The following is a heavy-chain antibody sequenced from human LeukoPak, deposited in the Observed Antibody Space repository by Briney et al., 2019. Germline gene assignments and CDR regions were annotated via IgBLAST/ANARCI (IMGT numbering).Heavy chain of an antibody. CDR1: GDSITSGAYF. Sequence: PSQTLSLTCTVSGDSITSGAYFWNWIRQQPGEGLEWIGYIYYTRSTNYNPSLESRVTILLDTSKNEFSLRLSSVTAADTAVYYCARGYYFDSGSFFEDWGQGTLVTVSS. J-gene: IGHJ4*02. CDR3: ARGYYFDSGSFFED. D-gene: IGHD3-10*01. CDR2: IYYTRST. V-gene: IGHV4-31*03.